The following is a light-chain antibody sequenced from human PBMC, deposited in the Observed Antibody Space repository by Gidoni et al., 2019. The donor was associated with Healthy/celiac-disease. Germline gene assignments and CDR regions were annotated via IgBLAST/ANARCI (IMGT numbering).Light chain of an antibody. Sequence: EIVMTQSPAPLSVSPGKRATLSCRASQSVSRNLAWYQQRPGQAPRLLIYGASTRATGIPARFSGSGSGTEFTLTISSLQSEDFAVYYCQQYNNWPPAPWTFGQGTKVEIK. V-gene: IGKV3-15*01. CDR2: GAS. CDR3: QQYNNWPPAPWT. J-gene: IGKJ1*01. CDR1: QSVSRN.